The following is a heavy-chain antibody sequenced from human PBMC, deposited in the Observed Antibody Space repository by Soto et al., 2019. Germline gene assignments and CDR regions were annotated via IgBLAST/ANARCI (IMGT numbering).Heavy chain of an antibody. CDR1: GFTFSSYA. CDR2: ISGSGGST. J-gene: IGHJ6*02. V-gene: IGHV3-23*01. Sequence: HPGGSLRLSCAASGFTFSSYAMSWVRQAPGKGLEWVSAISGSGGSTYYADSVKGRFTISRDNSKNTLYLQMNSLRAEDTAVYYCAKGPKEQLFYHYYYGMDVWCQGTTVTVSS. CDR3: AKGPKEQLFYHYYYGMDV. D-gene: IGHD6-6*01.